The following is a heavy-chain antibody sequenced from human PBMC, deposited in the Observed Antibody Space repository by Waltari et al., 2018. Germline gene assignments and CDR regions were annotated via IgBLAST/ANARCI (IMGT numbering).Heavy chain of an antibody. Sequence: QVQLQQWGAGLLKPSETLSLTCAVYGGSFSGYYWSWIRQPPGKGLEWIGEINHSGSTNYNLSLKSRVTISVDTSKNQFSLKLSSVTAADTAVYYCARQTPMDVWGKGTTVTVSS. V-gene: IGHV4-34*01. J-gene: IGHJ6*03. CDR3: ARQTPMDV. CDR1: GGSFSGYY. CDR2: INHSGST.